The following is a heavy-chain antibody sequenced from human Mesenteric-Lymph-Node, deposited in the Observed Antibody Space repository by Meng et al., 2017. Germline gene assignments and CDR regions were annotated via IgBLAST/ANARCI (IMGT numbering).Heavy chain of an antibody. CDR3: ARDRVIVIPVFAFDI. CDR1: GFTFSSYA. D-gene: IGHD3-16*02. V-gene: IGHV3-30*01. J-gene: IGHJ3*02. CDR2: ISYDGSNK. Sequence: GESLKISCAASGFTFSSYAMHWVRQAPGKGLEWVAVISYDGSNKYYADSVKGRFTISRDNSKNTLYLQMNSLRAEDTAVYYCARDRVIVIPVFAFDIWGQGTMVT.